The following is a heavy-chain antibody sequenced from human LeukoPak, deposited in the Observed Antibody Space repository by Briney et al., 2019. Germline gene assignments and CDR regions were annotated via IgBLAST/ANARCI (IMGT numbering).Heavy chain of an antibody. CDR3: ARASRGGYYGSRWFDP. CDR2: INHSGST. J-gene: IGHJ5*02. V-gene: IGHV4-34*01. D-gene: IGHD3-22*01. Sequence: SETLSLTCTVSGGSISSYYWSWIRQPPGKGLEWIGEINHSGSTNYNPSLKSRVTISVDTSKNQFSLKLSSVTAADTAVYYRARASRGGYYGSRWFDPWGQGTLVTVSS. CDR1: GGSISSYY.